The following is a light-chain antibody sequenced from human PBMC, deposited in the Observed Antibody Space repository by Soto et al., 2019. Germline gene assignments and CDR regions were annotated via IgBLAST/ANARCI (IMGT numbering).Light chain of an antibody. CDR3: QQYGSSLPWT. CDR2: GVS. J-gene: IGKJ1*01. CDR1: QSVSSY. V-gene: IGKV3-20*01. Sequence: EIVLTQSPGTLSLSPGERATLSCRASQSVSSYLAWYQQKPGQAPRLLIYGVSSRATGIPDRFSGSGSGTDFTLTISRLEPEDFAVFYWQQYGSSLPWTFGQGTKVEIK.